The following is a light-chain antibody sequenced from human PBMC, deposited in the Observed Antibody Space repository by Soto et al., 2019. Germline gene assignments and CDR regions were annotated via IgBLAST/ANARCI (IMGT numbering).Light chain of an antibody. CDR1: HGISSY. CDR3: LQDINYPWT. J-gene: IGKJ1*01. CDR2: GAS. Sequence: AMQLTQSPSSLSASVGDTVTITCRASHGISSYLAWYQQKPGKPPKVLIYGASNLQSGVPPRFSGSGSGTDFTLAISSLQPEDSATYYCLQDINYPWTFGQGTKVDIK. V-gene: IGKV1-6*01.